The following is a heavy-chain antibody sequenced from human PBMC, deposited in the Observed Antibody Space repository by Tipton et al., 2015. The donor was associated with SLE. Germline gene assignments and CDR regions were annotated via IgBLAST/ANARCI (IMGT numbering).Heavy chain of an antibody. D-gene: IGHD1-26*01. J-gene: IGHJ5*02. V-gene: IGHV4-38-2*01. CDR2: IYHSGST. CDR3: ARHRPYSGSYSNWFDP. CDR1: GYSISSGYY. Sequence: TLSLTCAVSGYSISSGYYWGWIRQPPGKGLEWIGSIYHSGSTYYNPSLKSRVTISVDTSKNQFSLKLSSVTAADTAVYYCARHRPYSGSYSNWFDPWGQGTLVTVSS.